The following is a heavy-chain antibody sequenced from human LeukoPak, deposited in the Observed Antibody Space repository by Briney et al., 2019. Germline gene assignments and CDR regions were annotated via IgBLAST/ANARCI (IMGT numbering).Heavy chain of an antibody. Sequence: SETLSLTCTVSGGSTSSYYYNWVRQPPGKGLEWIAYISDSGTTNYNPSLKSRVTISIDTSKNQFSLKLSSVTAADTAVYYCAREGTTVTHFDYWGQGTLVTVSS. CDR3: AREGTTVTHFDY. V-gene: IGHV4-59*01. D-gene: IGHD4-11*01. CDR2: ISDSGTT. CDR1: GGSTSSYY. J-gene: IGHJ4*02.